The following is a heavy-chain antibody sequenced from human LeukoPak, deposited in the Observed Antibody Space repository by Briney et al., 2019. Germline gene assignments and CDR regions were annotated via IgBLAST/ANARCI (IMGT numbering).Heavy chain of an antibody. J-gene: IGHJ4*02. CDR1: GYSFTSYW. Sequence: GESLKISCKGSGYSFTSYWVGWVRQMPGKGLEWMGIIYPGDSDTRYSPSFQGQVTISADKSISTAYLQWSSLKASDTAMYCCARHMVPLYYYDSSGYDYWGQGTLVTVSS. CDR3: ARHMVPLYYYDSSGYDY. V-gene: IGHV5-51*01. CDR2: IYPGDSDT. D-gene: IGHD3-22*01.